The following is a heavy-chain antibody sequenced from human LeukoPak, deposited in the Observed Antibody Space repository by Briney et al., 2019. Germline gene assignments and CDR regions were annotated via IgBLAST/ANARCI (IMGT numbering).Heavy chain of an antibody. V-gene: IGHV4-30-4*01. J-gene: IGHJ4*02. Sequence: SETLSLTCSVSGGSISSGDYFWTWIRQPPGKGLEYIGYIYYSGTTYYDPSLKSRITMSVDMSANQFSLRLTSVSAADTAVYYCTRAYWIGFHFDSWGQGILVSVSS. CDR1: GGSISSGDYF. CDR2: IYYSGTT. D-gene: IGHD3-3*01. CDR3: TRAYWIGFHFDS.